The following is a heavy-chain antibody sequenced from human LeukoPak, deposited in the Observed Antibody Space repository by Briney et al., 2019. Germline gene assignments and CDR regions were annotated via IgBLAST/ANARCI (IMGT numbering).Heavy chain of an antibody. CDR3: ARPIVGATSDASDI. J-gene: IGHJ3*02. V-gene: IGHV3-20*04. CDR2: INWNGGST. Sequence: GGSLRLSCAASGFTFDDYGMSWVRQAPGKGLEWVSGINWNGGSTGYADSVKGRFTISRDNVKNSLYLQMNSLRAEDTALCYCARPIVGATSDASDIWGQGTMVTVSS. D-gene: IGHD1-26*01. CDR1: GFTFDDYG.